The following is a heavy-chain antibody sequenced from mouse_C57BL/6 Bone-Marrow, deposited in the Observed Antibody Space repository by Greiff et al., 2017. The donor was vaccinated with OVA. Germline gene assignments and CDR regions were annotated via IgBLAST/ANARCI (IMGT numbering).Heavy chain of an antibody. V-gene: IGHV1-26*01. D-gene: IGHD1-1*01. CDR3: AREGYYGREGAMDY. CDR2: INPNNGGT. Sequence: EVQLQQSGPELVKPGASVKISCKASGYTFTDYYMNWVKQSHGKSLEWIGDINPNNGGTSYNQKFKGKATLTVDKSSSTAYMELRNLTSEDSAVYYCAREGYYGREGAMDYWGQGTSGTVSS. CDR1: GYTFTDYY. J-gene: IGHJ4*01.